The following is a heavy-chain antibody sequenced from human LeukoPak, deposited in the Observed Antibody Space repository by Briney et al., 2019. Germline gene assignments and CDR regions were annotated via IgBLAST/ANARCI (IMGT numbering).Heavy chain of an antibody. CDR2: IIPIFGTA. V-gene: IGHV1-69*13. Sequence: SVKVSCKASGGTFSSYAISWVGQAPGQGLEWMGGIIPIFGTANYAQKFQGRVTITADESTSTAYMELSSLRSEDTAVYYCARERSNDYVWGSYRSGYFDYWGQGTLVTVSS. CDR1: GGTFSSYA. D-gene: IGHD3-16*02. J-gene: IGHJ4*02. CDR3: ARERSNDYVWGSYRSGYFDY.